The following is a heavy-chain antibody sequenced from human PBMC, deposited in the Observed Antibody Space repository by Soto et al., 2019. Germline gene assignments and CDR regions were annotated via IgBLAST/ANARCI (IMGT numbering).Heavy chain of an antibody. CDR3: AKDPRYVYSDGQFGGVCC. Sequence: EVQLLESGGGLVQPGGSLRLSCAASGFTFSSYAMSWVRQAPGKGLEWVSAISGSGGSTYYADSVKGRFTISRDNSKNYLYLQMNCLSAEDTAVYYCAKDPRYVYSDGQFGGVCCWGQGTLGTVSS. CDR1: GFTFSSYA. D-gene: IGHD2-8*02. V-gene: IGHV3-23*01. CDR2: ISGSGGST. J-gene: IGHJ4*02.